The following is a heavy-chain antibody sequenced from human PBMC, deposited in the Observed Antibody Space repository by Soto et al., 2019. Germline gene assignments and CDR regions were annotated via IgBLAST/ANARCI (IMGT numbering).Heavy chain of an antibody. CDR3: ARDRGMITLWGVIAGYYYYYLDC. J-gene: IGHJ6*03. CDR2: ISAYNGNT. V-gene: IGHV1-18*01. CDR1: GYTFTSYG. Sequence: ASVKVSCKASGYTFTSYGISWVRQAPGQGLEWMGWISAYNGNTNYAQKLQGRVTMTTDTSTSTAYMELRSLRSDDTAVYYCARDRGMITLWGVIAGYYYYYLDCWGKGTTVPGSS. D-gene: IGHD3-16*02.